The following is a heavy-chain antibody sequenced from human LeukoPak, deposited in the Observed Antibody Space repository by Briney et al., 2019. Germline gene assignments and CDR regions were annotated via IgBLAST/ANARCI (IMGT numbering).Heavy chain of an antibody. CDR2: ISYDGSNK. D-gene: IGHD1-26*01. Sequence: GRSLRLSCAASGFTFSSYAMHWVRQAPGKGLEWVAVISYDGSNKYYADSVKGRFTISRDNSKNTLYLQMNSLRAEDTAMYYCARDRRSGSYLGTLDYWGRGTLVIVSS. J-gene: IGHJ4*02. V-gene: IGHV3-30-3*01. CDR1: GFTFSSYA. CDR3: ARDRRSGSYLGTLDY.